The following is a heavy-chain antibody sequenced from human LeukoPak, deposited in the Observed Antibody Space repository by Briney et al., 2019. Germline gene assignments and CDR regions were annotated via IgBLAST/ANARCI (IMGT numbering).Heavy chain of an antibody. J-gene: IGHJ3*02. CDR2: IYHSGST. CDR1: GGSISSYY. CDR3: ARSEAYTNAFDI. V-gene: IGHV4-59*12. Sequence: SETLSLTCTVSGGSISSYYWSWIRQPPGKGLEWIGYIYHSGSTYYNPSLKSRVTISVDRSKNQFSLKLSSVTAADTAVYYCARSEAYTNAFDIWGQGTMVTVSS. D-gene: IGHD3-16*01.